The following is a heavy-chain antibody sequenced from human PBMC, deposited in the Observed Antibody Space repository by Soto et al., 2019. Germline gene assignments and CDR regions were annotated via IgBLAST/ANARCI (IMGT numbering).Heavy chain of an antibody. Sequence: GGSLRLSCAASGFTFSSYAMHWVRQAPGKGLEWVAVISYDGSNKYYADSVKGRFTISRDNSKNTLYLQMNSLRAEDTAVYYCARGRKGITGTTNWFDPWGQGPLVTVSS. CDR3: ARGRKGITGTTNWFDP. J-gene: IGHJ5*02. D-gene: IGHD1-20*01. CDR1: GFTFSSYA. V-gene: IGHV3-30*04. CDR2: ISYDGSNK.